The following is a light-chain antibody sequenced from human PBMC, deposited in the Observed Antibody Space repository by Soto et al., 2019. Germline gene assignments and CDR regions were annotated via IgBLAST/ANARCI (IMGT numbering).Light chain of an antibody. CDR2: SAA. CDR1: QGIRND. J-gene: IGKJ1*01. V-gene: IGKV1-17*01. Sequence: DIHMTESASSLFAFVGDRVTNICRASQGIRNDLGWYQQRPGKAPKRLIFSAASLQHGVPSRFSGSGSGTDFTLPFSSMQPEDFATYYCLQQNICPRTFGQGTKVDVK. CDR3: LQQNICPRT.